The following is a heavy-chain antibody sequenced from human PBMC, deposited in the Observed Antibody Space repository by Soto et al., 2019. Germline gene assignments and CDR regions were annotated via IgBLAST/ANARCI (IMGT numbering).Heavy chain of an antibody. V-gene: IGHV1-69*12. CDR3: ARSNGDYEGSWFAP. Sequence: QVQLVQSGAEVKKPGSSVKVSCKASGGTFSSYAISWVRQAPGQGLEWMGGIIPIFGTANYAQKFQGRVTITADEATSTAYMGLSSLSPEDTAVYYCARSNGDYEGSWFAPWGQGTLVTVSS. J-gene: IGHJ5*02. CDR2: IIPIFGTA. CDR1: GGTFSSYA. D-gene: IGHD4-17*01.